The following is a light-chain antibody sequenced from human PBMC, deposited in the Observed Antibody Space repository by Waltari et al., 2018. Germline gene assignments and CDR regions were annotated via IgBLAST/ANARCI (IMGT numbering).Light chain of an antibody. V-gene: IGLV2-14*03. CDR1: ISDVTSFNY. CDR3: ASYTTSNNRV. CDR2: DVT. Sequence: QSALTQPASVSGSPGQSITISCTATISDVTSFNYVSWYQRHSGKAPKLLIFDVTNRPSGTSNRFSASKSGNTASLTISGLQAEDEADYFCASYTTSNNRVFGGGTRLTVL. J-gene: IGLJ3*02.